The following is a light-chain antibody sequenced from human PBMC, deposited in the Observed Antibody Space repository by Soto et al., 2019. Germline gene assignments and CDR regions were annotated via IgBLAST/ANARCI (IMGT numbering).Light chain of an antibody. Sequence: QSVLTQPPSASGTPGQRFTISCSGSSSNIGSNTVNWYQQLPGTAPKLLTYSSNQRPSGVPDRVSGSKSGTSASLAISGLQSEDEADYYCAAWDDSLNGHYVFGTGTKLTVL. J-gene: IGLJ1*01. CDR1: SSNIGSNT. V-gene: IGLV1-44*01. CDR2: SSN. CDR3: AAWDDSLNGHYV.